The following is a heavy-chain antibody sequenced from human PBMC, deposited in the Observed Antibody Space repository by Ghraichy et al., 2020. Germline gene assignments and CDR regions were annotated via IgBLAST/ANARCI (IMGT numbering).Heavy chain of an antibody. D-gene: IGHD3-16*01. Sequence: GGSLRLSCAASGFTFSSYGMHWVRQAPGKGLEWVAVIWYDGSNKYYADSVKGRFTISRDNSKNTLYLQMNSLRAEDTAVYYCAREGLMITFGGVTESPFDYWGQGTLVTVSS. CDR1: GFTFSSYG. CDR2: IWYDGSNK. J-gene: IGHJ4*02. V-gene: IGHV3-33*01. CDR3: AREGLMITFGGVTESPFDY.